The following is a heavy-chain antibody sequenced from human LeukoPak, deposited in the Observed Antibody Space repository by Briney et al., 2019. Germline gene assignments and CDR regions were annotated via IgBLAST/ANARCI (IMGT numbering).Heavy chain of an antibody. V-gene: IGHV3-21*06. D-gene: IGHD6-6*01. CDR2: ISSGSNYI. Sequence: GGSLRLSCAASGFTLSSYAMHWVRQAPGKGLEWVSSISSGSNYIYYADSVKGRFTISRDNARTSLYLQMNSLRAEDTAVYYCARDKAQDSVYYGMDVWGQGTTVTVSS. CDR1: GFTLSSYA. J-gene: IGHJ6*02. CDR3: ARDKAQDSVYYGMDV.